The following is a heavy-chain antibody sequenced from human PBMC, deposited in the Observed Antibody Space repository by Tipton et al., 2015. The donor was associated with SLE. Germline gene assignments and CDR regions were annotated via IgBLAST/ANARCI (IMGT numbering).Heavy chain of an antibody. D-gene: IGHD3-3*01. J-gene: IGHJ6*03. CDR3: ARGGLIFGVVNPMDV. CDR2: IYTSGST. V-gene: IGHV4-4*09. CDR1: GGSISSYY. Sequence: LRLSCTVSGGSISSYYWSWIRQSPGKGLEWIGYIYTSGSTNYNPSLKSRVTMSVDTSKNQFSLKLSSVTAADTAVYYCARGGLIFGVVNPMDVWGKGTTVTVSS.